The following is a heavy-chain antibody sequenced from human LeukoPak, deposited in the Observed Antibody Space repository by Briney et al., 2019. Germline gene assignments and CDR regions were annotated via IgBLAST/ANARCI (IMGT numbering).Heavy chain of an antibody. CDR1: GDSISSYY. CDR3: ARHAMVRGDREWWFDP. CDR2: IYYSGST. Sequence: SETLSLTCTVSGDSISSYYWSWIRQPPGKGLEWIRYIYYSGSTNYNPSLKSRVTISVDTSKNQFSLKLSSVTAADTAVYYCARHAMVRGDREWWFDPWGQGTLVTVSS. J-gene: IGHJ5*02. D-gene: IGHD3-10*01. V-gene: IGHV4-59*08.